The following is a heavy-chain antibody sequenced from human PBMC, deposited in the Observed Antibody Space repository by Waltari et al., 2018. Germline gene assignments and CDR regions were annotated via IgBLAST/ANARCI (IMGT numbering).Heavy chain of an antibody. CDR3: ARGRGRTVVTRCLNY. J-gene: IGHJ4*02. CDR2: INHSGST. Sequence: QVQLQQWGAGLLKPSETLSLTCAVYGGSFSGYYWSWIRQPPGKGLEWIGEINHSGSTNYNPSLKSRVTISVDTSKNQFSLKLSSVTAADTAVYYCARGRGRTVVTRCLNYWGQGTLVTVSS. D-gene: IGHD2-21*02. V-gene: IGHV4-34*01. CDR1: GGSFSGYY.